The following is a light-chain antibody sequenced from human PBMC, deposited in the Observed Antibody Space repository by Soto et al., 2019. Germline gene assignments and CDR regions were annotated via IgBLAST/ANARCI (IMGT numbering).Light chain of an antibody. Sequence: EIVLTHSPGTLSLSPGERATLSCRASQSVSSSYLAWYQQKPGQDPRLLIYGASSRATGIPDRFSGSGSGTDFTLTISRLEPEDFAVYYCQQYGSSRITFGQGTRLEIK. CDR2: GAS. V-gene: IGKV3-20*01. CDR3: QQYGSSRIT. J-gene: IGKJ5*01. CDR1: QSVSSSY.